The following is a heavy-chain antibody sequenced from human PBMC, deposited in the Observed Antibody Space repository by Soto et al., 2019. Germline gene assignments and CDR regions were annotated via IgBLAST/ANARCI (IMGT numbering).Heavy chain of an antibody. D-gene: IGHD3-22*01. V-gene: IGHV1-3*01. CDR3: ARDLPPPLYYYDSSGSLTPFDY. J-gene: IGHJ4*02. Sequence: ASVKVSCKASGYTFTSYAMHWVRQAPGQRLEWMGWINAGNGNTKYSQKFQGRVTITRDTSASTAYMELSSLGSEDTAVYYCARDLPPPLYYYDSSGSLTPFDYWGQGTLVTVSS. CDR1: GYTFTSYA. CDR2: INAGNGNT.